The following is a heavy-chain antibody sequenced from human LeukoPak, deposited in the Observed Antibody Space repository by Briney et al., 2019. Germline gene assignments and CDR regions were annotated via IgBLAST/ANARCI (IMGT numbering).Heavy chain of an antibody. CDR3: ARVAIEMATRRTEYFDL. D-gene: IGHD5-24*01. Sequence: SETLSLTCTVSDGSISSYYWSWIRQPPGKGLEWIGYIYYSGSTNYNPSLKSRVTIAVDTSKNQYSLKLSSVTAADTAVYYCARVAIEMATRRTEYFDLWGRGTLVTVSS. CDR1: DGSISSYY. J-gene: IGHJ2*01. CDR2: IYYSGST. V-gene: IGHV4-59*08.